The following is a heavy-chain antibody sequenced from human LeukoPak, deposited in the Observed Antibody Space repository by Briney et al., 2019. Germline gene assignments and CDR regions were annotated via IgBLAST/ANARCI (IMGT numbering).Heavy chain of an antibody. CDR3: ARVAVAGPTGWFDS. V-gene: IGHV3-21*01. J-gene: IGHJ5*01. CDR2: ISSTSAYI. Sequence: GGALRLSCAASGFALRSYTVTWVRQAPGKGLEGVSSISSTSAYIYYAESVKGRFSISRDNVDNVVHLQMSSLTNEDTAVYYCARVAVAGPTGWFDSWGQGTLVTVSS. CDR1: GFALRSYT. D-gene: IGHD6-19*01.